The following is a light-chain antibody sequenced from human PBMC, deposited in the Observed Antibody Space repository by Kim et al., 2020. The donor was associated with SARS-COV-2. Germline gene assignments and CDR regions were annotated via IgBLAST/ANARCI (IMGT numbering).Light chain of an antibody. J-gene: IGLJ3*02. Sequence: SYELTQQPSVSVSPGQTASITCSGDKLGDKYVSWYQQKPGHSPILVIYQDTKRPSGIPERFSGSNSGNTATLTISGTQAMDEADYYCQTWDNRTGVFGGGTQLTVL. CDR2: QDT. CDR3: QTWDNRTGV. V-gene: IGLV3-1*01. CDR1: KLGDKY.